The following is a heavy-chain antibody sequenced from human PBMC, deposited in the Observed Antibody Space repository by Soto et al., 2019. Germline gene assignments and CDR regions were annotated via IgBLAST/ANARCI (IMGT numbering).Heavy chain of an antibody. CDR3: AKDGARYYGSGSPHNWFDP. CDR2: ISGSGGST. D-gene: IGHD3-10*01. V-gene: IGHV3-23*01. CDR1: GFTFSSYA. Sequence: GGSLRLSCAASGFTFSSYAMSWVRQAPGKGLEWVSAISGSGGSTYYADSVKGRFTISRDNSKNTLYLQMNSLRAEDTAVYYCAKDGARYYGSGSPHNWFDPWGQGTLVTVSS. J-gene: IGHJ5*02.